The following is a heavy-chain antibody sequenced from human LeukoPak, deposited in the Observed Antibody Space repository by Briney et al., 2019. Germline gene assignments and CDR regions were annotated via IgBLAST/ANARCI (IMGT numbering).Heavy chain of an antibody. CDR2: ISGSDGRS. V-gene: IGHV3-23*01. Sequence: GGSLRLSCEASGFTFSNAWMSWVRQAPGKGLEWVSTISGSDGRSYYADSVKGRFTISRDNSKNTLYLQMNSLRAEDTALYYCAQGSAMDYWGQGTLVTVSS. J-gene: IGHJ4*02. CDR3: AQGSAMDY. CDR1: GFTFSNAW.